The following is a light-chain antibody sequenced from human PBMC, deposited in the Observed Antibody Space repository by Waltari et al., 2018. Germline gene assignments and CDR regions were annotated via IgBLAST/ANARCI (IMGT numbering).Light chain of an antibody. CDR2: KNN. CDR3: AAWDDSLSGV. CDR1: YSNVGSNF. V-gene: IGLV1-47*01. Sequence: QSVLTQPPSASGTLGQRVTISCSGSYSNVGSNFVFWYQQLPGVAPKLLIYKNNQRPSGVPDRFSGSKSGTSASLAISGLRSEDEADYYCAAWDDSLSGVFGGGTKLRVL. J-gene: IGLJ3*02.